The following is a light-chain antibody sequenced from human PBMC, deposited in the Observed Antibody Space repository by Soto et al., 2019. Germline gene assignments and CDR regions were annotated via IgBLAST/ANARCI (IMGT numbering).Light chain of an antibody. V-gene: IGLV2-11*01. CDR1: SSDVGGYKY. J-gene: IGLJ2*01. CDR3: CSYAGIYVV. CDR2: DVS. Sequence: QSALTQPRSVSGSPGQSVTISCTGTSSDVGGYKYVSWYQQHPGKAPKVMIYDVSKRPSGVPDRFSGSKSGNTASLTISGLQAEDEADYYCCSYAGIYVVFGGGTQLTVL.